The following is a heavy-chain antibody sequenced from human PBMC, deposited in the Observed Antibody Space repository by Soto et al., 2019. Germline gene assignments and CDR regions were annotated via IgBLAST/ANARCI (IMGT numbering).Heavy chain of an antibody. CDR1: GYTFTSYY. CDR2: INPSGGST. Sequence: GASVKVSCKASGYTFTSYYMHWVRQAPGQGLEWMGIINPSGGSTSYAQKFQGRVTMTRDTSTSTVYMELSSLRSEDTAVYYCARVEGTNGTTPGVFDYWGQGTLVTVSS. J-gene: IGHJ4*02. D-gene: IGHD1-1*01. V-gene: IGHV1-46*01. CDR3: ARVEGTNGTTPGVFDY.